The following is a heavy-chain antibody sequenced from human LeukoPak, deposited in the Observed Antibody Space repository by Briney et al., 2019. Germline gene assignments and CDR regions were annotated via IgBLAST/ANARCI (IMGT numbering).Heavy chain of an antibody. J-gene: IGHJ3*02. CDR3: ARVAWGYYDSSGYLGAFDI. CDR2: IIPIFGTA. CDR1: GGTFSSYA. V-gene: IGHV1-69*06. Sequence: SVKVSCKASGGTFSSYAISWVRQAPGQGLEWMGGIIPIFGTANYAQKFQGRVTITADKSTSTAYMELSSLRSEDTAVYYCARVAWGYYDSSGYLGAFDIWGQGTMVTVSS. D-gene: IGHD3-22*01.